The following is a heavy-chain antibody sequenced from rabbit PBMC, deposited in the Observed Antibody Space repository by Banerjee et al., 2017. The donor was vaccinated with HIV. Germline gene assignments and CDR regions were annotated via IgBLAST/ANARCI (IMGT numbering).Heavy chain of an antibody. CDR3: ARHPYNSRKL. V-gene: IGHV1S45*01. CDR1: GFSFITTYD. J-gene: IGHJ6*01. D-gene: IGHD1-1*01. CDR2: ISVNNGAT. Sequence: QEQLVESGGGLVQPEGSLTLTCTASGFSFITTYDMCWVRQAPGKGLELIGCISVNNGATYYASWAKDRFTISETSSTTVTLQVTSLTAADTATYFCARHPYNSRKLRGPGTLVTVS.